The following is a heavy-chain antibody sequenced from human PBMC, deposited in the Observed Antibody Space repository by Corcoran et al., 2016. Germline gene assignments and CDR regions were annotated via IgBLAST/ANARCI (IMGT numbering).Heavy chain of an antibody. CDR2: TYYRSTWYS. V-gene: IGHV6-1*01. CDR1: GDTVSSNTAD. Sequence: QVQLQQSGPGLVKPSQTLSLTCVISGDTVSSNTADWNWIRLSPSRGLEWLGRTYYRSTWYSDYAPSVKSRITINPDTYKNQFSLQLKSVTPEDAAVYYCAREMGAFDYWGQGTVVTVSS. CDR3: AREMGAFDY. J-gene: IGHJ4*02.